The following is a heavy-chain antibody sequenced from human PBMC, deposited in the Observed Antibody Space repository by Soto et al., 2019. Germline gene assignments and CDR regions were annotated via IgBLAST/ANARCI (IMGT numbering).Heavy chain of an antibody. CDR1: GGSISSGGYY. V-gene: IGHV4-31*03. CDR3: ARGSSCDSSMCLDF. Sequence: QVQLQESGPGLVKPSQTLSLTCTVSGGSISSGGYYWSWIRQHPGKGLEWIGYTYYSGSTYYNPSHKCRVTTSVDTSMNQLSLKLSCVTGADTGVYYCARGSSCDSSMCLDFWGQGTTVTVSS. J-gene: IGHJ6*02. D-gene: IGHD2-15*01. CDR2: TYYSGST.